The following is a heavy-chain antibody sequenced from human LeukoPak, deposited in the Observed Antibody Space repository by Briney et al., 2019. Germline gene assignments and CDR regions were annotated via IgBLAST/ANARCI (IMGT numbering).Heavy chain of an antibody. Sequence: GGSLRLSCAASGFTFRDYAISWVRQAPGKGLEWVSSISAAGGATYYADSVKGRFAISRVNSKNVVYLQMNSLRPDDTAVYYCARGVQLWYFDYWAMEPWSPSPQ. V-gene: IGHV3-23*01. D-gene: IGHD1-1*01. CDR3: ARGVQLWYFDY. J-gene: IGHJ4*01. CDR2: ISAAGGAT. CDR1: GFTFRDYA.